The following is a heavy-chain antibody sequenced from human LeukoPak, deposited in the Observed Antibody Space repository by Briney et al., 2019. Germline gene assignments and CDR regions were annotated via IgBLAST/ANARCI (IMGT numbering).Heavy chain of an antibody. CDR1: GFTFSSYA. CDR2: ISGSGGST. Sequence: GGSLRLSCAASGFTFSSYAMSWVRQAPGKGLEWVSAISGSGGSTYYADSVKRRFTISRDNSKNTLYLQMNSLRAEDTAVYYCAKEMYYDFWSGYETFWGQGTLVTVSS. CDR3: AKEMYYDFWSGYETF. D-gene: IGHD3-3*01. V-gene: IGHV3-23*01. J-gene: IGHJ4*02.